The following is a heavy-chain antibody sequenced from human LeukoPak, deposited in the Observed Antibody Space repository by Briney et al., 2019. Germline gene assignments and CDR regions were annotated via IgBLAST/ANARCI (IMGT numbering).Heavy chain of an antibody. Sequence: GGSLRLSCAASGFTFSSYAMTWVRQAPGKGLEWVSSISGGGDSTYYADSVNGRFTISGDTSKNTLYLQMDSLRAEDTAKYYCAKSLLTTASGTGGAFDIWGQGTVVTVSS. D-gene: IGHD1-26*01. CDR1: GFTFSSYA. J-gene: IGHJ3*02. V-gene: IGHV3-23*01. CDR3: AKSLLTTASGTGGAFDI. CDR2: ISGGGDST.